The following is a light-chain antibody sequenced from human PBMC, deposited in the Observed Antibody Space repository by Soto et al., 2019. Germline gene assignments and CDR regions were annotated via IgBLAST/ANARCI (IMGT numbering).Light chain of an antibody. CDR3: EQYNSYSLYS. Sequence: DIQMTQSPSTLSASIGDRVTITCRASQSIKSWLAWYQQKPGKVPKLLIYEASNLEGGVPSRFNGSQSGTEFPLTINSLQPDDFAPYFCEQYNSYSLYSFGQGTKLEI. CDR1: QSIKSW. V-gene: IGKV1-5*03. J-gene: IGKJ2*03. CDR2: EAS.